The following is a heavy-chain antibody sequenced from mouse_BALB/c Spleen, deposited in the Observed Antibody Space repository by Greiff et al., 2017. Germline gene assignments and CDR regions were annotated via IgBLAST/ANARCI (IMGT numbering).Heavy chain of an antibody. CDR3: TPSYNRYPFAY. J-gene: IGHJ3*01. D-gene: IGHD2-14*01. CDR1: GYTFTSYW. V-gene: IGHV1S127*01. CDR2: IDPSDSYT. Sequence: QVQLQQPGAELVKPGASVKMSCKASGYTFTSYWMHWVKQRPGQGLEWIGVIDPSDSYTSYNQKFKGKATLTVDTSSSTAYMQLSSLTSEDSAVYDGTPSYNRYPFAYWGQGTLVTVSA.